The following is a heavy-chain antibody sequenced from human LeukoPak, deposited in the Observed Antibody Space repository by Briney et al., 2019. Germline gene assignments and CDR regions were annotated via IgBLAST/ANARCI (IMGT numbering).Heavy chain of an antibody. D-gene: IGHD2-15*01. V-gene: IGHV3-23*01. CDR1: GFTFSSDA. Sequence: GGSLRLSCAATGFTFSSDAMSWVRQAPGKGLEWVSGIDESGGSIYYADSVKGRFTISRDNSKNTLDLQMNSLRAEDTALYYCAKRATHRGLDYWGQGTLVTVSS. J-gene: IGHJ4*02. CDR2: IDESGGSI. CDR3: AKRATHRGLDY.